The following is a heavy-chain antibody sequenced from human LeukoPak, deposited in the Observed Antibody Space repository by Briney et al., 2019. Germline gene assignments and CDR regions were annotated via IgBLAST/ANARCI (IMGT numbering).Heavy chain of an antibody. CDR2: INNRGAGR. V-gene: IGHV3-23*01. CDR3: AGEGAGDSGKYHSYFDH. J-gene: IGHJ4*02. CDR1: GFTFSSFA. D-gene: IGHD1-26*01. Sequence: GRSLRLSYADSGFTFSSFAMRWVRQALGTGLECDAGINNRGAGRVYADSVMGRFTISRDDSKNTLYLQMNSLRADDTAVYYCAGEGAGDSGKYHSYFDHWGQGTLVTVSS.